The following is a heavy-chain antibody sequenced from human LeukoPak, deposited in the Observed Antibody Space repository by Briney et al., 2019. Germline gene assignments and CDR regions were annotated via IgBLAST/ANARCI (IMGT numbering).Heavy chain of an antibody. CDR2: ISGSGGST. Sequence: GGSLRLSCAASGFTFSSYAMSWVRQAPGKGLEWVSAISGSGGSTYSADSVKGRFTISRDNSKNTLYLQMNSLRAEDTAVYYCAKKSGDSSGYSFDYWGQGTLVTVSS. D-gene: IGHD3-22*01. V-gene: IGHV3-23*01. CDR1: GFTFSSYA. CDR3: AKKSGDSSGYSFDY. J-gene: IGHJ4*02.